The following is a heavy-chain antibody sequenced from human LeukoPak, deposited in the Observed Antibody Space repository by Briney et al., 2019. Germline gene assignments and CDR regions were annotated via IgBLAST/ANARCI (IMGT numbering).Heavy chain of an antibody. CDR3: TINSGSYYGFDY. J-gene: IGHJ4*02. D-gene: IGHD1-26*01. V-gene: IGHV3-21*01. CDR2: ISSSSSYI. Sequence: GGSLRLSCAASGFTFSSYSMSCVRQAPGKGLEWVSSISSSSSYIYYADSVKGRFTISRDNAKNSLYLQMNSLRAEDPDVYYCTINSGSYYGFDYWGQGPLVTVSS. CDR1: GFTFSSYS.